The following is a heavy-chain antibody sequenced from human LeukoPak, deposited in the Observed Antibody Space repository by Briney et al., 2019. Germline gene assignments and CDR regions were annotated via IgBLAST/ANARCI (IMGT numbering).Heavy chain of an antibody. Sequence: PGGSLRLSCAASGFTFSSYEMNWVRQAPGKGLEWVSYISSSGSTTYYADSVKGRFTISRDNAKNSLYLQMNSLRAEDTAVYYCARVPRWYIIDYWGQGTLVTVSS. CDR3: ARVPRWYIIDY. CDR2: ISSSGSTT. J-gene: IGHJ4*02. CDR1: GFTFSSYE. V-gene: IGHV3-48*03. D-gene: IGHD4-23*01.